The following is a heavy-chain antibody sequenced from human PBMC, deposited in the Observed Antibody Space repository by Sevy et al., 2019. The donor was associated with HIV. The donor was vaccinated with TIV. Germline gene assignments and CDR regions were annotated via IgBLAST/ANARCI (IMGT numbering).Heavy chain of an antibody. J-gene: IGHJ4*02. Sequence: RRGESLKISCEGSGYSFTSHWIGWVRHMPGKGLEWMGIIYPDDSETRYSPSFQGQVTFSADKSISTAYLQWSSLKASDTAMYYCATSRSGYFDSSGYYIYWGQGTMVTVSS. V-gene: IGHV5-51*01. CDR3: ATSRSGYFDSSGYYIY. CDR2: IYPDDSET. D-gene: IGHD3-22*01. CDR1: GYSFTSHW.